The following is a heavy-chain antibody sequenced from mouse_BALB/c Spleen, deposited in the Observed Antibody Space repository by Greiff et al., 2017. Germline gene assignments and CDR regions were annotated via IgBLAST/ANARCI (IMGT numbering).Heavy chain of an antibody. V-gene: IGHV7-3*02. CDR2: IRNKANGYTT. CDR1: GFTFTDYY. J-gene: IGHJ4*01. CDR3: ARGYEAMDY. Sequence: EVMLVESGGGLVQPGGSLRLSCATSGFTFTDYYMSWVRQPPGKALEWLGFIRNKANGYTTEYSASVKGRFTISRDNSQSILYLQMNTLRAEDSATYYCARGYEAMDYWGQGTSVTVSS. D-gene: IGHD3-1*01.